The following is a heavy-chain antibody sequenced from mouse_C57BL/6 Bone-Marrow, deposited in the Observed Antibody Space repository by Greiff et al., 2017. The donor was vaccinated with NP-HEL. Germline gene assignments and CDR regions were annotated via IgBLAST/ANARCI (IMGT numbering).Heavy chain of an antibody. J-gene: IGHJ2*01. CDR1: GYTFTDYY. D-gene: IGHD4-1*01. Sequence: EVQLQQSRPELVKPGASVKISCKASGYTFTDYYMNWVKQSHGKSLEWIGDINPNNGGTSYNQKFKGKATLTVDKSSSTAYMELRSLTSEDSAVYYCARGNWDYFDYWGQGTTLTVSS. V-gene: IGHV1-26*01. CDR3: ARGNWDYFDY. CDR2: INPNNGGT.